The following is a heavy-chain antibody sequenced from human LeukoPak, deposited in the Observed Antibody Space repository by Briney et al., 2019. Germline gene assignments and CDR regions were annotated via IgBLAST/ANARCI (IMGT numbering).Heavy chain of an antibody. D-gene: IGHD3-3*01. V-gene: IGHV3-9*01. Sequence: GGSLRLSCAASGFTFDDYAMHWVRQAPGKGLEWVSGIAWNSDSIGYADSVKGRFTISRDNAKNSLYLQMNSLRPEDTAFYYCAKDSTYDFWSGFGYWGQGIMVTVSS. CDR2: IAWNSDSI. CDR3: AKDSTYDFWSGFGY. CDR1: GFTFDDYA. J-gene: IGHJ4*02.